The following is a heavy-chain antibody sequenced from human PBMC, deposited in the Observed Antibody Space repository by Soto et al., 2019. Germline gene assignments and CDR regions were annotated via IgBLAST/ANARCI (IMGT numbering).Heavy chain of an antibody. Sequence: GGSLRLSCAASGFTFSSYAMHWVRQAPGKGLEWVAVISYDGSNKYYADSVKGRFTISRDNSKNTLYLQMNSLRAEDTAVYYCARDGDFWSGYYYYYGMDVWGQGTTVTVSS. CDR1: GFTFSSYA. CDR2: ISYDGSNK. V-gene: IGHV3-30-3*01. D-gene: IGHD3-3*01. J-gene: IGHJ6*02. CDR3: ARDGDFWSGYYYYYGMDV.